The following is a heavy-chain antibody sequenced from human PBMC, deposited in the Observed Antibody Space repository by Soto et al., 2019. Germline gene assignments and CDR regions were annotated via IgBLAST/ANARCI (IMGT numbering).Heavy chain of an antibody. CDR3: AGGAGDYTTPFDH. J-gene: IGHJ4*02. V-gene: IGHV4-59*01. CDR2: LHYTGNT. Sequence: KTSETLSLTCTVSGASISSYYCSWIRQPPGKGLEWVGYLHYTGNTNYNPSLRGRVTTSVDTSKTQLSLKLTSVTAADTDVYYCAGGAGDYTTPFDHWGQGTLVTVSS. D-gene: IGHD4-17*01. CDR1: GASISSYY.